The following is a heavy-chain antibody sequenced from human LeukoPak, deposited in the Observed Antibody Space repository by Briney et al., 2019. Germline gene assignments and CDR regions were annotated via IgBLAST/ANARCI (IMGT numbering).Heavy chain of an antibody. J-gene: IGHJ6*03. Sequence: KAGGSLRLSCAASGFTFSSYEMNWVRQAPGKGLEWVSSISSSSSYIYYADSVKGRFTISRDNAKNSLYLQMNSLRAEDTAVYYCARYFGGYYYYMDVWGKGTTVTVSS. D-gene: IGHD4-23*01. CDR3: ARYFGGYYYYMDV. CDR1: GFTFSSYE. V-gene: IGHV3-21*01. CDR2: ISSSSSYI.